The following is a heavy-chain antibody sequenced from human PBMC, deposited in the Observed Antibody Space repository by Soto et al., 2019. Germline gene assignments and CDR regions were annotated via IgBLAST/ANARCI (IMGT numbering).Heavy chain of an antibody. J-gene: IGHJ5*02. D-gene: IGHD3-3*01. CDR2: IYYSGST. V-gene: IGHV4-31*01. CDR1: GGSISSGGYY. Sequence: QVQLQESGPGLVKPSQTLSLTCTFSGGSISSGGYYWSWIRQHPGKGLEWIAYIYYSGSTYYNPSFKSQVTISVDTAKNQFSRKLSSVTAADTAVYYGARGRAGFFGSGRSGNWFDPWGKGTLVTVSS. CDR3: ARGRAGFFGSGRSGNWFDP.